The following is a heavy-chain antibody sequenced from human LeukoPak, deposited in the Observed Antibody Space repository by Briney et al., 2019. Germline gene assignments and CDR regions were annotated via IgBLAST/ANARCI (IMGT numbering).Heavy chain of an antibody. Sequence: GGSLRLSCVASEFTFNNYAMSWVRQAPGRGLEWVSAISGSGGSTYYADSVKGRFTISRDNSKNTLYLQMNSLRAEDTAVYYCASRFSGDYWGQGTLVTVSS. CDR3: ASRFSGDY. CDR1: EFTFNNYA. V-gene: IGHV3-23*01. CDR2: ISGSGGST. J-gene: IGHJ4*02. D-gene: IGHD3-3*01.